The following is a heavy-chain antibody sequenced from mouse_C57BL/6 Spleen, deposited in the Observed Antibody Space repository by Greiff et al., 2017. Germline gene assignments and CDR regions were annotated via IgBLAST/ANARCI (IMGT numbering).Heavy chain of an antibody. CDR3: ARKGDYYGSSYYAMDY. J-gene: IGHJ4*01. V-gene: IGHV2-2*01. CDR2: IWSGGST. D-gene: IGHD1-1*01. Sequence: QVQLQQSGPGLVQPSQSLSITCTVSGFSLTSYGVHWVRQSPGKGLEWLGVIWSGGSTDYNAAFISRLSISKDNSKSQVFFKMNSLQADDTAIYYCARKGDYYGSSYYAMDYLGQGTSVTVSS. CDR1: GFSLTSYG.